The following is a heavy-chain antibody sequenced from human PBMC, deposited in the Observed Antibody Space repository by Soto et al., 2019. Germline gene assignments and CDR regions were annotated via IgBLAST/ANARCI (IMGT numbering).Heavy chain of an antibody. Sequence: QVQLRESGPGLVKPSQTLSLTCSVSGASVAGGSYYWSWVRQPPGKGLEWIGYIPSRGRPFYNPSLTSRGTISADTSKNQLSLPLTSVTAADTAVYYCARDTYSGYDFGLWGQGTLVTDSS. CDR2: IPSRGRP. J-gene: IGHJ5*02. CDR1: GASVAGGSYY. CDR3: ARDTYSGYDFGL. D-gene: IGHD5-12*01. V-gene: IGHV4-30-4*01.